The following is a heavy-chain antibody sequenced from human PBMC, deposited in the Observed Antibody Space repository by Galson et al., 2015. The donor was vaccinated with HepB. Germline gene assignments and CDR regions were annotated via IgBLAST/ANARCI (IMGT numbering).Heavy chain of an antibody. D-gene: IGHD3-9*01. CDR1: GYTFTSYG. CDR2: ISAYNGNT. CDR3: ARAPGYYDILTGYWDYYYYMDV. J-gene: IGHJ6*03. V-gene: IGHV1-18*01. Sequence: SVKVSCKASGYTFTSYGISWVRQAPGQGLEWMGWISAYNGNTNYAQRLQGRVTMTTDTSTSTAYMELRSLRSDDTAVYYCARAPGYYDILTGYWDYYYYMDVWGKGTTVTVSS.